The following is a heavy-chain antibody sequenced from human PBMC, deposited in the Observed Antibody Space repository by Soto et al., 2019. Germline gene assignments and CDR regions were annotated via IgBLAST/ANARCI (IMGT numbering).Heavy chain of an antibody. J-gene: IGHJ4*02. D-gene: IGHD2-21*02. CDR2: TYYRAKWYN. Sequence: SQTLSLTCAISGDSVSSNSAAWNWIRQSPSRDLEWLGRTYYRAKWYNDYALSGKSRITINPDTSKNQFSLQQNSVTPEVMAVCYCAKQNTVAAIYNYDYSGQGTLVTVS. V-gene: IGHV6-1*01. CDR3: AKQNTVAAIYNYDY. CDR1: GDSVSSNSAA.